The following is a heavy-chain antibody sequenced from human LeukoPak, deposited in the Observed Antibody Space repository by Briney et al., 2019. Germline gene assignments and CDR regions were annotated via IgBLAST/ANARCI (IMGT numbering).Heavy chain of an antibody. CDR1: GFTFSSYA. Sequence: SGGSLRLSCAASGFTFSSYAMSWVRQAPGKGLEWVSAISGSGDSTYYADSVKGRFTISRDNSKNTLYLQMNSLRAEDTAVYYCAKLGGGSGSPYYWGQGTLVTVSS. CDR2: ISGSGDST. D-gene: IGHD3-10*01. J-gene: IGHJ4*02. V-gene: IGHV3-23*01. CDR3: AKLGGGSGSPYY.